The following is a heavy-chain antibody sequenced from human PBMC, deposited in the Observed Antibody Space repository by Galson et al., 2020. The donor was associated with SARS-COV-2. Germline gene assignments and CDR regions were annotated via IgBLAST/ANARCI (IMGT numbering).Heavy chain of an antibody. CDR2: IHHTGST. CDR1: GDSISRYY. Sequence: ETSETLSLTCTVSGDSISRYYWGWIRQPPGKGLEWIAYIHHTGSTSYNPSLKSRVTISIDTSKTFFSLKLNSVTAADTARYYCARDDGSGTYLPWGQGTLVTVSS. V-gene: IGHV4-59*01. J-gene: IGHJ5*02. D-gene: IGHD3-10*01. CDR3: ARDDGSGTYLP.